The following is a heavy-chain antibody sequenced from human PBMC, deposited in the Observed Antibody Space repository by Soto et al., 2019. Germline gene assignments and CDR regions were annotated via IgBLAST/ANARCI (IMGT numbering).Heavy chain of an antibody. CDR2: IIPVFGTV. J-gene: IGHJ6*02. V-gene: IGHV1-69*01. CDR1: GGTFSNYA. D-gene: IGHD4-4*01. CDR3: ARVITVTPVGYYGMDV. Sequence: QVRLVQSGAEVKKPGSSVKVSCKASGGTFSNYAITWLRLAPGQGLEWLGGIIPVFGTVNYAQKFQGRVTITADESTSTAYMELNRLRSEDTAVYYCARVITVTPVGYYGMDVWGQGTTVTVSS.